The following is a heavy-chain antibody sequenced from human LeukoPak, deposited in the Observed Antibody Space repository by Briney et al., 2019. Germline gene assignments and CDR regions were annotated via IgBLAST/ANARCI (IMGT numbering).Heavy chain of an antibody. CDR2: ISDIGDYT. CDR1: GFTFIRYV. Sequence: GGSLTLSCARPGFTFIRYVMSGVSQAPGQGLWWASVISDIGDYTHYADSVRGRFTTSRDNSRNTLYLQMISLRPEDTAVYYCAKDTTIGKYCTNGVCSPFDYWGQGTLVTVSS. D-gene: IGHD2-8*01. J-gene: IGHJ4*02. CDR3: AKDTTIGKYCTNGVCSPFDY. V-gene: IGHV3-23*01.